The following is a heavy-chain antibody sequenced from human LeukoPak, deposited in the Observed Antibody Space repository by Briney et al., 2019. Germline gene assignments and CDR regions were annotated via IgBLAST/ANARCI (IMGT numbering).Heavy chain of an antibody. J-gene: IGHJ1*01. CDR3: AKDWSPRWLVLRDDSEYFHH. CDR2: VSGSGHTT. D-gene: IGHD6-19*01. Sequence: RPGGSLRLSCAASGFTLSSYALSWVRQAPGKGMEWVSTVSGSGHTTYYADSVKGRFTISRDNSKSTVYLQMSSLRVEDTAVYTCAKDWSPRWLVLRDDSEYFHHWGQGTLVTVSS. V-gene: IGHV3-23*01. CDR1: GFTLSSYA.